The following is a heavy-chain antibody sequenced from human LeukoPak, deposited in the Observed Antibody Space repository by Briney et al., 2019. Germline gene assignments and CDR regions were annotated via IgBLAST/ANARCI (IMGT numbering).Heavy chain of an antibody. CDR3: ARDLTYGATLNIYYYYYGMDV. D-gene: IGHD4-17*01. CDR2: ISAYNGNT. V-gene: IGHV1-18*01. J-gene: IGHJ6*02. CDR1: GYTFTTYP. Sequence: ASVKVSCTASGYTFTTYPITWVRQAPGQGLEWMGWISAYNGNTNYAQKLQGRVTMTTDTSTSTAYMELRSLRSDDTAVYYCARDLTYGATLNIYYYYYGMDVWGQGTTVTVSS.